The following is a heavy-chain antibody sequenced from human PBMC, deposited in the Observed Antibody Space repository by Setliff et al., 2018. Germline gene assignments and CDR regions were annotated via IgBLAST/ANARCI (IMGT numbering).Heavy chain of an antibody. D-gene: IGHD3-3*01. Sequence: SETLSLTCTVSGGSISSSSYYWCWIRQPPGKGLEWIGSIYYSGSTYYNPSHKSRVTISVDTSKNQFSLKLSYVTAADTAVYHGARGKTFFGAFIRAFDIWGQGRMVTVSS. CDR3: ARGKTFFGAFIRAFDI. CDR2: IYYSGST. J-gene: IGHJ3*02. V-gene: IGHV4-39*01. CDR1: GGSISSSSYY.